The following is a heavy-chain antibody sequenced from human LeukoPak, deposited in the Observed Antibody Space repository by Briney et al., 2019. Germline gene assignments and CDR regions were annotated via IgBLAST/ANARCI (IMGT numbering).Heavy chain of an antibody. CDR2: ISSSSSTI. Sequence: GGSLRLSCAASGFTFSSYSMNWVRQAPGKELEWVSYISSSSSTIYYADSVKGRFTISRDNAKNSLYLQMNSLRAEDTAVYYCATFRARAFDIWGQGTMVTVSS. CDR3: ATFRARAFDI. CDR1: GFTFSSYS. J-gene: IGHJ3*02. V-gene: IGHV3-48*01.